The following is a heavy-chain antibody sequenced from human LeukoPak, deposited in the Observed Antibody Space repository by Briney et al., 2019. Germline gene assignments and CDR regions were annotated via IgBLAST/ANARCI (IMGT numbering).Heavy chain of an antibody. J-gene: IGHJ4*02. Sequence: GGSLRLSCAASGFTFSSYWMSWVRQAPGKGLEWVSYISSSSSTIYYADSVKGRFTISRDNAKNSLYLQMNSLRAEDTAVYYCARIPYYYGSGSLIWGQGTLVTVSS. V-gene: IGHV3-48*01. CDR2: ISSSSSTI. D-gene: IGHD3-10*01. CDR3: ARIPYYYGSGSLI. CDR1: GFTFSSYW.